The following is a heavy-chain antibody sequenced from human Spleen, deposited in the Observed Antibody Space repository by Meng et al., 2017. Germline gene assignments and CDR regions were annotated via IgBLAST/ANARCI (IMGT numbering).Heavy chain of an antibody. CDR1: GFTFSSYG. J-gene: IGHJ4*02. Sequence: QVQLVESGGGVVQPGRSLRLSCAASGFTFSSYGMHWVRQAPGKGLEWVAVISYDGSNKYYADSVKGRFTISRDNSKNTLYLQMNSLRAEDTAVYYCAMGRTEYYFDYWGQGTLVTVSS. CDR2: ISYDGSNK. V-gene: IGHV3-30*03. CDR3: AMGRTEYYFDY. D-gene: IGHD2-2*01.